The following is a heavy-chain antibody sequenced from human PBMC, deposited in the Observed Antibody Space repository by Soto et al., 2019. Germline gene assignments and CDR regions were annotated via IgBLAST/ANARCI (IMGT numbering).Heavy chain of an antibody. J-gene: IGHJ5*02. V-gene: IGHV1-24*01. CDR1: GYTLTELS. Sequence: ASVKVSCTVSGYTLTELSMHWVRQAPGKGLEWMGGFDPEDGETIYAQKFQGRVTMTEDTSTDTAYMELSSLRSEDTAVYYCATALLWFSNWFDPWGQGTLVTVSS. CDR3: ATALLWFSNWFDP. D-gene: IGHD3-10*01. CDR2: FDPEDGET.